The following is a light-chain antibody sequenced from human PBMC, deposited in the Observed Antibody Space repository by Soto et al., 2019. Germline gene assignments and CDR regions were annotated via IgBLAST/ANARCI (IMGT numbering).Light chain of an antibody. Sequence: DIQMTQSPSSLSASVGDRVTITCRASRNVRGNVNWFQQKPGEAPKLLIHTSSRLRSGVPSRFSGSGFGTDFTLTIDSLQPEDFATFYCQQSYSNPRTFGQGTTLEIK. CDR2: TSS. J-gene: IGKJ2*01. V-gene: IGKV1-39*01. CDR1: RNVRGN. CDR3: QQSYSNPRT.